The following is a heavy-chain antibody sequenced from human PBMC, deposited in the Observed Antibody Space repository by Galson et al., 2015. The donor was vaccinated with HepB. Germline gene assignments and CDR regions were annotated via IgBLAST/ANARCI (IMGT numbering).Heavy chain of an antibody. CDR1: GGSISSSSYY. J-gene: IGHJ4*02. Sequence: ETLSLTCTVSGGSISSSSYYWGWIRQPPGKGLEWIGSIYYSGSTYYNPSLKSRVTISVDTSKNQFSLKLSSVTAADTAVYYCAISPREYYDSSGWPFDYWGQGTLVTVSS. CDR2: IYYSGST. V-gene: IGHV4-39*01. CDR3: AISPREYYDSSGWPFDY. D-gene: IGHD3-22*01.